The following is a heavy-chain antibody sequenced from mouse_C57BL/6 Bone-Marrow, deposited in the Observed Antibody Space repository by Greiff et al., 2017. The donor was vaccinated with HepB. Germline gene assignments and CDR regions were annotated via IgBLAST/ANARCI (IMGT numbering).Heavy chain of an antibody. CDR1: GYTFTSYG. D-gene: IGHD1-1*01. CDR2: IYPRSGNT. CDR3: ARYYGSSCGY. Sequence: VQLVESGAELARPGASVKLSCKASGYTFTSYGIRWVKQRPGQGLEWIGEIYPRSGNTYYNEKFKGKATLTADKSSSTAYMALRSLTSEDSAVYFCARYYGSSCGYWGQGTTLTVSS. J-gene: IGHJ2*01. V-gene: IGHV1-81*01.